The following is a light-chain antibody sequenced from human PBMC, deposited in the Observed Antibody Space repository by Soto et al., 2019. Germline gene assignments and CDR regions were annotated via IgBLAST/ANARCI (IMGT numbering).Light chain of an antibody. J-gene: IGKJ1*01. Sequence: DSQMTQSPSTLPASVGDRVTITCRASQSISNWLGWYQQKPGTAPKVLIYHASDLQSGVPYRFSGSGSGTEFTLTISCLQPVDFATCYCQQYNSYSFGQGTKVDIK. CDR1: QSISNW. V-gene: IGKV1-5*01. CDR3: QQYNSYS. CDR2: HAS.